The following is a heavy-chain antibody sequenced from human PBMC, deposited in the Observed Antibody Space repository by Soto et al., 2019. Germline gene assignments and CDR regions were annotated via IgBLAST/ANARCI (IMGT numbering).Heavy chain of an antibody. J-gene: IGHJ4*02. CDR1: GYTFTSYG. D-gene: IGHD3-10*01. CDR2: ISAYNGNT. CDR3: ARDSGGLLWFGELGAIDFDY. V-gene: IGHV1-18*01. Sequence: ASVKVSCKASGYTFTSYGISWVRQAPGQGLEWMGWISAYNGNTNYAQKLQGRVTMTTDTSTSTAYMELRSLRSDDTAVYYCARDSGGLLWFGELGAIDFDYWGQGTLVTVSS.